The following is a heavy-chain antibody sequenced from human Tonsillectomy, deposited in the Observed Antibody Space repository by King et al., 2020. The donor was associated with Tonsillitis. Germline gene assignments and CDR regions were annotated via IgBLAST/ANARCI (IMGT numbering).Heavy chain of an antibody. CDR1: GGSISSSSYY. CDR2: IYYRGST. D-gene: IGHD3-22*01. CDR3: ASHRTAMIVVVQDAFDI. J-gene: IGHJ3*02. V-gene: IGHV4-39*01. Sequence: LQLQESGPGLVKPSETLSLTCTVSGGSISSSSYYWGWIRQPPGKGLEWIGSIYYRGSTYYNPSLKSRVTLSVDTSKNQFSLKLSSVTAADTAVYFCASHRTAMIVVVQDAFDIWGQGTMVTVSS.